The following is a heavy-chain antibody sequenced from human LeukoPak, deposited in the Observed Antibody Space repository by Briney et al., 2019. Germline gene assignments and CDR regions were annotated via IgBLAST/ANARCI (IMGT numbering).Heavy chain of an antibody. D-gene: IGHD5-12*01. CDR3: ARVDVDIVATSRFDY. CDR2: ISSSSSYI. J-gene: IGHJ4*02. V-gene: IGHV3-21*01. Sequence: GGSLRLSCAASGFTFSSYSMNWVRQAPGKGLEWVSSISSSSSYIYYADSVKGRFTISRDNAKNSLYLQMNSLRAEDTAVYYCARVDVDIVATSRFDYWGQGTLVTVSS. CDR1: GFTFSSYS.